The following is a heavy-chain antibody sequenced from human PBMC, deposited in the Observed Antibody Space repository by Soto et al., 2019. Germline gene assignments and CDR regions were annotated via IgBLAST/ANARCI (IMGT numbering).Heavy chain of an antibody. D-gene: IGHD3-16*01. V-gene: IGHV1-69*08. CDR1: GTIFSSYT. CDR2: IIPILGET. Sequence: QVQLVLSGAEVKKPGSSVRVSCKASGTIFSSYTISWVRQAPGQGLEWMGRIIPILGETNSAQKFQDRVTLTADKSTNTAYMELNSLRLEDTAVYYCARGLGGRMDDWGQGTTVTVSS. CDR3: ARGLGGRMDD. J-gene: IGHJ6*02.